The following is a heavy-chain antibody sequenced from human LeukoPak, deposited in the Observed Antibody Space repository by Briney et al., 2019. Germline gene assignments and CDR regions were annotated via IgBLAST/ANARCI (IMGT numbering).Heavy chain of an antibody. CDR1: GFPFSIYW. CDR2: IKQDGNEK. Sequence: TGGPLRLFCAPSGFPFSIYWMSGVRQPPGKGLEWVANIKQDGNEKYYLDSVKGRFTISRDNAKNSVYLQMDSLRAEDTAVYYCATDGSPFDNWGQGTIVTVSS. CDR3: ATDGSPFDN. J-gene: IGHJ4*02. V-gene: IGHV3-7*01.